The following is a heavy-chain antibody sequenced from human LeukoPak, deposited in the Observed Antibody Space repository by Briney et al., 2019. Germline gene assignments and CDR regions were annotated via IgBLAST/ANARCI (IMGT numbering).Heavy chain of an antibody. D-gene: IGHD1-1*01. CDR3: ARHQLSATQNPFDY. CDR2: IYHSGST. V-gene: IGHV4-38-2*01. J-gene: IGHJ4*02. Sequence: PSETLSLTWAVSGYSISSGYYWGWIRQPPGKGLEWIGRIYHSGSTYYNPSLKSRVTISVDTSKDQFSLKLSSVTAADTAVYYCARHQLSATQNPFDYWGQGTLVTVSS. CDR1: GYSISSGYY.